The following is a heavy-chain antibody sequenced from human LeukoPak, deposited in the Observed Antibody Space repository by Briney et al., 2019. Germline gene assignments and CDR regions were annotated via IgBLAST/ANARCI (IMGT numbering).Heavy chain of an antibody. CDR1: GFTFSSYG. CDR3: AKGRDDILTGPFDY. D-gene: IGHD3-9*01. CDR2: IRYDGNNK. Sequence: GGSLRLSCAASGFTFSSYGMHWVRQAPGKGLEWVAFIRYDGNNKYYADSVKGRFTVSRDNSKNTVYLQMNSLRAEDSAVYYCAKGRDDILTGPFDYWGQGTLVTVSS. J-gene: IGHJ4*02. V-gene: IGHV3-30*02.